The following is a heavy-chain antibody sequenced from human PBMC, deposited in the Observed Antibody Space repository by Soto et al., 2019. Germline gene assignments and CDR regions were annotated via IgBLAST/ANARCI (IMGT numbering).Heavy chain of an antibody. CDR2: INLQSGDT. J-gene: IGHJ4*02. D-gene: IGHD6-19*01. Sequence: VQLVQSGAEVKKPGASVKVSCKASGYPFNIYYLHWVRQAPGQGLEWMGWINLQSGDTKYAPKFQDWVTLTRDPSLSTAYLELSRLTPDDAAVYFCARDVPGSQGRYFDFWGQGTLVSVSS. CDR1: GYPFNIYY. V-gene: IGHV1-2*04. CDR3: ARDVPGSQGRYFDF.